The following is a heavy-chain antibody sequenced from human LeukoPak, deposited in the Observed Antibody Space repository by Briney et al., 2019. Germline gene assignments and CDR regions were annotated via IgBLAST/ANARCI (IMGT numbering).Heavy chain of an antibody. CDR2: IIPIFGTA. D-gene: IGHD3-16*01. J-gene: IGHJ4*02. CDR3: ATLGGYRISYYFDY. Sequence: SVKVSCKASGGTFSSYAISWVRQAPGQGLEWMGRIIPIFGTANYAQKFQGRVTVTTDESTSTAYMELSSLRSEDTAVYYCATLGGYRISYYFDYWGQGTLVTVSS. V-gene: IGHV1-69*05. CDR1: GGTFSSYA.